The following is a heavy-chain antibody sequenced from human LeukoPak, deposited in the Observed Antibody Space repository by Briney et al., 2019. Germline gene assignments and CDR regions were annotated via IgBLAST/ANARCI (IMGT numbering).Heavy chain of an antibody. J-gene: IGHJ4*02. CDR3: ARGRRGLRYFDWLSLDY. Sequence: SVTVSCKASGGTFSSYATSWVRQAPGQGLEWMGGIIPIFGTANYAQKFQGRVTITADESTSTAYMELSSLRSEDTAVYYCARGRRGLRYFDWLSLDYWGQGTLVTVSS. CDR1: GGTFSSYA. CDR2: IIPIFGTA. V-gene: IGHV1-69*13. D-gene: IGHD3-9*01.